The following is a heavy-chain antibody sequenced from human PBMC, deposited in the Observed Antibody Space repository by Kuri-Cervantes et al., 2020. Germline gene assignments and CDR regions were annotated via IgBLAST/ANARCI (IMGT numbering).Heavy chain of an antibody. V-gene: IGHV3-7*01. CDR1: GFSFDTYF. Sequence: GGSLRLSCAASGFSFDTYFMAWVRQAPGKGLEWVANINPPGGAKYYVDSLKGRFTMSRDNSKNTIYLQMNRLRPEDTAVYYCAKRGDSVDLSTSYDMDVWGQGTTVTVSS. D-gene: IGHD3-9*01. J-gene: IGHJ6*02. CDR2: INPPGGAK. CDR3: AKRGDSVDLSTSYDMDV.